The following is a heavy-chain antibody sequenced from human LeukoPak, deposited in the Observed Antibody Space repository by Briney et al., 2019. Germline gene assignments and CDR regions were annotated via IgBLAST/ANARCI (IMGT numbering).Heavy chain of an antibody. J-gene: IGHJ4*02. Sequence: GGSLRLSCTASGFTFSGYSMNWIRQAPGKGLEWVGFIRSKAYGGTTEYAASVKGRFTISRDDSKSIAYLQMNSLKTEDTAVYYCTRPTTVTTYDYWGQGTLVTVSS. CDR3: TRPTTVTTYDY. D-gene: IGHD4-17*01. CDR1: GFTFSGYS. V-gene: IGHV3-49*03. CDR2: IRSKAYGGTT.